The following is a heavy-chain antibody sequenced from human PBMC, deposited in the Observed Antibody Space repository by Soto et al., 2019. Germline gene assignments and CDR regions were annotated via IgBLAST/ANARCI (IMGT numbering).Heavy chain of an antibody. CDR2: IYYSGST. J-gene: IGHJ5*02. Sequence: PSETLSLTCTVSGGSVSSGSYYWSWIRQPPGKGLEWIGYIYYSGSTNYNPSLKSRVTISVDTSKSQFSLKLSSVTAADTAVYYCARGPYSSSSGTFDPWGQGTLVTVSS. D-gene: IGHD6-6*01. V-gene: IGHV4-61*01. CDR3: ARGPYSSSSGTFDP. CDR1: GGSVSSGSYY.